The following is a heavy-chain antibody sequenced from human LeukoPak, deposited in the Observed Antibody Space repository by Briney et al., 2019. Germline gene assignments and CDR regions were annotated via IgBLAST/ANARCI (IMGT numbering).Heavy chain of an antibody. CDR1: GFTFSGYA. D-gene: IGHD3-22*01. CDR3: ARGVGYFDSSGYFMYYFDY. CDR2: ISSNGGST. Sequence: GGSLRLSCAASGFTFSGYAMHWVRHAPGKGLEYVSAISSNGGSTSYANSVKGRFTISRDNSKNTLYLQMGSLSADDMAVYYCARGVGYFDSSGYFMYYFDYWGQGTLVTVSS. J-gene: IGHJ4*02. V-gene: IGHV3-64*01.